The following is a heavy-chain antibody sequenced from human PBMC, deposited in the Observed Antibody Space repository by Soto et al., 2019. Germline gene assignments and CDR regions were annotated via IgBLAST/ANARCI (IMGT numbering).Heavy chain of an antibody. Sequence: GGSLRLSCAASGFGFIDYAINWVRQVPGRGLEYVAGIGGRGGNAFYADSMKGRFSISRDNSKNTVYLHMHNLRVDDSAMYYCAKARHSGDFAGSYDSWGQGTLVTVSS. V-gene: IGHV3-23*01. CDR2: IGGRGGNA. J-gene: IGHJ5*02. D-gene: IGHD3-16*01. CDR1: GFGFIDYA. CDR3: AKARHSGDFAGSYDS.